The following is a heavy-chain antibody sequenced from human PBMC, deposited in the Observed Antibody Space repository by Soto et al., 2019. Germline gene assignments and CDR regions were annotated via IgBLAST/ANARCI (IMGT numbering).Heavy chain of an antibody. J-gene: IGHJ4*02. CDR3: ARDATYYYDSSGYFHFDY. CDR2: INPIVGTA. CDR1: GYSFTSYY. D-gene: IGHD3-22*01. V-gene: IGHV1-46*01. Sequence: GASVKVSCKASGYSFTSYYMHWVRQAPGQGLEWMGVINPIVGTANYAQKFQGRVTMTADESTSTAYMELSSLRSEDTAVYYCARDATYYYDSSGYFHFDYWGQGTLVTVSS.